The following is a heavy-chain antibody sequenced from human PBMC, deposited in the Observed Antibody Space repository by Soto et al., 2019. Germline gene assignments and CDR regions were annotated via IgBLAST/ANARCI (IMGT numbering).Heavy chain of an antibody. Sequence: SETLSLTCTVSGDSVRRGSYYWSWIRQPPGKGLEWTGHIFYSASTTYNPSLQSRVTISLNTSKNQFSLKLTSMTAADTAMYFCAIDTGYFDGSGYYYGLDSWGQGTLVTVSS. V-gene: IGHV4-61*01. CDR2: IFYSAST. J-gene: IGHJ5*01. CDR1: GDSVRRGSYY. CDR3: AIDTGYFDGSGYYYGLDS. D-gene: IGHD3-22*01.